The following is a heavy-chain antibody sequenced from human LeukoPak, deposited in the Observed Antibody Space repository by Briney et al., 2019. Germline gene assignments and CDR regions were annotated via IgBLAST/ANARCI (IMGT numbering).Heavy chain of an antibody. Sequence: GASVKVSCKASGGTFSSYAISWVRQAPGQGLEWMGRIIPILGIANYAQKFQGRVTITADKSTSTAYMELSSLRSEDTAVYYCARERGPYHYDSDFAFDIWGQGTMVTVSS. J-gene: IGHJ3*02. CDR2: IIPILGIA. CDR3: ARERGPYHYDSDFAFDI. V-gene: IGHV1-69*04. CDR1: GGTFSSYA. D-gene: IGHD3-22*01.